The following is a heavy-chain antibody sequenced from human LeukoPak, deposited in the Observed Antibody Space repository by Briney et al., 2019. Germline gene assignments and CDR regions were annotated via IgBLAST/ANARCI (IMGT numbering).Heavy chain of an antibody. D-gene: IGHD3-3*01. CDR3: VASPNTKFFDH. J-gene: IGHJ4*02. Sequence: ASVKVSCKASGYTFTDYYIHWVRQAPGQGLEWMGWISPNSGGTNYAQKFQGRVTMTTDTSISTAHMEVSRLRSDGTAVYYCVASPNTKFFDHWGQGTLVTVSS. V-gene: IGHV1-2*02. CDR2: ISPNSGGT. CDR1: GYTFTDYY.